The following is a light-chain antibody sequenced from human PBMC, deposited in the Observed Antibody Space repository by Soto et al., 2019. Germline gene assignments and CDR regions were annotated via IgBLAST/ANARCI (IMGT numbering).Light chain of an antibody. CDR1: QSVGSSY. J-gene: IGKJ1*01. CDR2: GGS. Sequence: EVVLTQSPAILSLSPGERAALSCRASQSVGSSYLAWYQHKSGQAPRLLIYGGSGRARGVPDRFNGSGSGTDFTLIIRILEAEDFAMYYCQQYAVCPETFGQGTKVEIK. V-gene: IGKV3-20*01. CDR3: QQYAVCPET.